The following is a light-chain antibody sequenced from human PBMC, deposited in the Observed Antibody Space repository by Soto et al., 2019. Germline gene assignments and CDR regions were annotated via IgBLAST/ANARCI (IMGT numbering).Light chain of an antibody. Sequence: EIVLTQSPGTLSLSPGERATLSCRASQSVSNNYLAWYQQKPGQAPRLLIYGASNRATGIPDRFSGSGSGTGFTLTITRLEPEDFAVFYCQQYGTSEIIFGQGTRLEIK. CDR2: GAS. CDR1: QSVSNNY. V-gene: IGKV3-20*01. J-gene: IGKJ5*01. CDR3: QQYGTSEII.